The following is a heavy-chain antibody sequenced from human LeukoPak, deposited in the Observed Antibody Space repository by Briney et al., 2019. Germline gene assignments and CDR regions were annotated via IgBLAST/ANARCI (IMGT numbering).Heavy chain of an antibody. V-gene: IGHV1-18*01. CDR3: ARGAAVLRFLEWVPESGLFDY. Sequence: ASVKVSCKASGYTFTSYGISWVRQAPRQGLEWMGWISAYNGNTNYAQKLQGRVTMTTDTSTSTAYMELRSLRSDDTAVYYCARGAAVLRFLEWVPESGLFDYWGQGTLVTVSS. CDR1: GYTFTSYG. J-gene: IGHJ4*02. D-gene: IGHD3-3*01. CDR2: ISAYNGNT.